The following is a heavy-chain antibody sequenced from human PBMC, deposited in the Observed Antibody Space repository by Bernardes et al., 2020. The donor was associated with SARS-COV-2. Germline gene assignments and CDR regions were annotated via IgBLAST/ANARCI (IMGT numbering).Heavy chain of an antibody. D-gene: IGHD2-2*01. CDR1: GGSFRGSY. CDR2: INHSGST. Sequence: SETLSLTCAVYGGSFRGSYWSWIRQPPGPGLEWIGEINHSGSTNYNPSLKSRVTISVDTSKNHFSLKLSSVTAADTAVYYCARGYGVVVPAAAGYYYDGMDVWGQGTTVTVSS. J-gene: IGHJ6*02. V-gene: IGHV4-34*01. CDR3: ARGYGVVVPAAAGYYYDGMDV.